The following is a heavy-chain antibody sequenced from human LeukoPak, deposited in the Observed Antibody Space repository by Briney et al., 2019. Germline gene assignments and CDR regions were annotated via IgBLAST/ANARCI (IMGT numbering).Heavy chain of an antibody. Sequence: GGSLRLSCAASGFTFSDYYMSWVRQAPGKGLEWVSVIYSGGSTYYADSVKGRFTISRDNSKNTLYLQMNSLRAEDTAVYYCARDHRSGQWLSKTSYYYYGMDVWGQGTTVTVSS. J-gene: IGHJ6*02. V-gene: IGHV3-53*01. D-gene: IGHD6-19*01. CDR1: GFTFSDYY. CDR2: IYSGGST. CDR3: ARDHRSGQWLSKTSYYYYGMDV.